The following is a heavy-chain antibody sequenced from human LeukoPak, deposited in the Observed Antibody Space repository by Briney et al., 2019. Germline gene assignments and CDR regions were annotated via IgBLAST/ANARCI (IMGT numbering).Heavy chain of an antibody. CDR2: INPNSGDT. Sequence: VASVKVSCKASGYTFTGYYMHWVRQAPGQGLEWMGWINPNSGDTRYPQTFQARVTMTRDTSISTAYMELSRLRSDDTAMYYCATRYGSGSPISYFDLWGRGTLVTVSS. CDR1: GYTFTGYY. V-gene: IGHV1-2*02. J-gene: IGHJ2*01. CDR3: ATRYGSGSPISYFDL. D-gene: IGHD3-10*01.